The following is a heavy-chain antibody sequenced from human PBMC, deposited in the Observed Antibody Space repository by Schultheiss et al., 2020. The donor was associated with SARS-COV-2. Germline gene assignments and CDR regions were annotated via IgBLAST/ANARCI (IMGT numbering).Heavy chain of an antibody. CDR3: TGGAGSDY. CDR2: IKDKTDGGTT. V-gene: IGHV3-15*01. J-gene: IGHJ4*02. D-gene: IGHD2-15*01. Sequence: GGSLRFSCAASGFTFTNAWMGWVRQAPGKGLEWVGRIKDKTDGGTTDYAAPVKGRFAMSRDDSKNTLYLQMDSLKTEDTALYYCTGGAGSDYWGQGTLVTVSS. CDR1: GFTFTNAW.